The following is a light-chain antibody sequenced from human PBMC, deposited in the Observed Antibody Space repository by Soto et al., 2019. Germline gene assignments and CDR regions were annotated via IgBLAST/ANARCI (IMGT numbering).Light chain of an antibody. V-gene: IGKV3-20*01. CDR3: QQVH. CDR2: ATS. Sequence: EIVLTQSPGTLSLSPGQRATLSCWASQIISTKSLAWYQHKPGQAPRLLIYATSSRDTGTPDRFSDSGSGTDFTLSMSRLETEDFAVYYCQQVHFGQGTRLEI. J-gene: IGKJ2*01. CDR1: QIISTKS.